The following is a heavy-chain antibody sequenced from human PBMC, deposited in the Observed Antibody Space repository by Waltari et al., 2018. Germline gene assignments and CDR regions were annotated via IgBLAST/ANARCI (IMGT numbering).Heavy chain of an antibody. J-gene: IGHJ4*02. CDR3: AKNSIRSIAARPDY. V-gene: IGHV3-33*06. Sequence: QVQLVESGGGVVQPGRSLRLSCAASGFTFSSYGMHWVRQAPGKGLEWVAVIWYDGSKKYYEDSVKGRFTISRDNSKNTLYLQMNSLRAEDTAVYYCAKNSIRSIAARPDYWGQGTLVTVSS. CDR1: GFTFSSYG. D-gene: IGHD6-6*01. CDR2: IWYDGSKK.